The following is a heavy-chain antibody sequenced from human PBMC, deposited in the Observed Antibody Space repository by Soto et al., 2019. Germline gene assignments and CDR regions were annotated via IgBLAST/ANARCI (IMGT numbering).Heavy chain of an antibody. CDR3: AIGTTGGMDV. V-gene: IGHV3-30*03. J-gene: IGHJ6*02. D-gene: IGHD1-1*01. CDR1: GFTFSSYG. Sequence: QVQLVESGGGVVQPGSSLRLSCAASGFTFSSYGMHWVRQAPGKGLEWVAVISYDGSNKYYADSVKGRFTISRDNSKTTMDLQMNSLSAEDTAVYYCAIGTTGGMDVWGQGTTVTVSS. CDR2: ISYDGSNK.